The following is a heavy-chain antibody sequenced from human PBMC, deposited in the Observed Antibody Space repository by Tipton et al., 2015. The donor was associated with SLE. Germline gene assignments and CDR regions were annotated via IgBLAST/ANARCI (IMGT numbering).Heavy chain of an antibody. D-gene: IGHD2-21*02. J-gene: IGHJ4*02. CDR3: ARRGYCGGDCYPFDY. CDR1: GGSISSGSYY. CDR2: IYYSGST. Sequence: TLSLTCTVSGGSISSGSYYWGWIRQPPGKGLEWIGSIYYSGSTYYNPSLKSRVTISVDTSKNQFSLKLSSVTAADTAVYYCARRGYCGGDCYPFDYWGQGTLVTVSS. V-gene: IGHV4-39*07.